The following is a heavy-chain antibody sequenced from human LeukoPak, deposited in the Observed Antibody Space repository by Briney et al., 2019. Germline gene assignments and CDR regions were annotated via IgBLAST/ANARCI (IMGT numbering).Heavy chain of an antibody. Sequence: ASETLSLTCTVSGGSISSSSYYWGWIRQPPGKGLEWIGSIYYSGSTYYNPSLKSRVTISVDTSKNQFSLKLSSVTAADTAVYYCARGSYGGNPGFDYWGQGTLVTVSS. CDR1: GGSISSSSYY. V-gene: IGHV4-39*07. J-gene: IGHJ4*02. D-gene: IGHD4-23*01. CDR3: ARGSYGGNPGFDY. CDR2: IYYSGST.